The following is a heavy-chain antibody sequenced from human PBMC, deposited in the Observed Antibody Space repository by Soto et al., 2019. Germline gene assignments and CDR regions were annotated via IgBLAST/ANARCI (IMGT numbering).Heavy chain of an antibody. Sequence: PGGSLRLSCAASGFMFSAYWMSWVRQDPGKGLEWVATISGGASDKFYVDSVKGRFTISRDDSKNTLYLQMNSLRDEDTAVYYCVREDWHRFDSLGQGTLVTVS. J-gene: IGHJ4*02. V-gene: IGHV3-7*01. CDR3: VREDWHRFDS. D-gene: IGHD2-21*01. CDR1: GFMFSAYW. CDR2: ISGGASDK.